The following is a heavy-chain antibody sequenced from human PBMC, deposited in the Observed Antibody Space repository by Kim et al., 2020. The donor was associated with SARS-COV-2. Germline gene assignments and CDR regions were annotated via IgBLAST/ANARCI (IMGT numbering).Heavy chain of an antibody. J-gene: IGHJ4*02. CDR2: ISGSGGST. Sequence: GGSLRLSCAASGFTFSSYAMSWVRQAPGKGLEWVSAISGSGGSTYYADSVKGRFTISRDNSKNTLYLQMNSLRAEDTAVYYCAKDLGISIGVGKYSGSYYSPGGFDYWGQGTLVTVSS. CDR3: AKDLGISIGVGKYSGSYYSPGGFDY. D-gene: IGHD1-26*01. CDR1: GFTFSSYA. V-gene: IGHV3-23*01.